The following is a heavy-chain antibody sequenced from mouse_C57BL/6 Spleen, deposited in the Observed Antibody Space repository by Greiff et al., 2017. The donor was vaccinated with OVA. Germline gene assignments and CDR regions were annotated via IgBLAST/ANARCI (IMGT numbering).Heavy chain of an antibody. CDR3: ARSGERGYYYAMDD. Sequence: QVQLQQPGAELVKPGASVKLSCKASGYTFTSYWMHWVTQRPGQGLEWIGMIHPNSGSTNYNEKFKSKATLTVDKSSSTAYMQLSSLTSEDSAVYYCARSGERGYYYAMDDWGQGTSVTVSS. CDR1: GYTFTSYW. J-gene: IGHJ4*01. CDR2: IHPNSGST. D-gene: IGHD3-1*01. V-gene: IGHV1-64*01.